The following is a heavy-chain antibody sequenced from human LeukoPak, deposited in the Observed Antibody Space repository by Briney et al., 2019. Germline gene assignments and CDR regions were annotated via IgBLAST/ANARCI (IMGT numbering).Heavy chain of an antibody. D-gene: IGHD3-10*01. CDR1: GFTFSNSS. V-gene: IGHV3-48*01. Sequence: PGGCLRLSCAASGFTFSNSSVNWVRQSPGKGLEWISYISFSNTTIYYADSVKGRFTISRDKAKNSLYLQMNSLRAEDTAVYYCAKDSDYYYGSGNHLDYWGQGTLVTVSS. J-gene: IGHJ4*02. CDR3: AKDSDYYYGSGNHLDY. CDR2: ISFSNTTI.